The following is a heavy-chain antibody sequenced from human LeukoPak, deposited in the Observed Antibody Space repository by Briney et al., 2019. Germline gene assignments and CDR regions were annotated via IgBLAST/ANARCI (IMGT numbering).Heavy chain of an antibody. D-gene: IGHD3-10*01. J-gene: IGHJ4*02. CDR2: ISSSSAAI. CDR1: GFTFSSYA. Sequence: QTGGSLRLSCAASGFTFSSYAMHWVRQAPGKGLEWISYISSSSAAIYYADSVKGRLTISRDNAENSLYLQMNSLRAEDTAVYFCARNGLSDFFGSRSFFLDSWGQGTLVTVAS. V-gene: IGHV3-48*04. CDR3: ARNGLSDFFGSRSFFLDS.